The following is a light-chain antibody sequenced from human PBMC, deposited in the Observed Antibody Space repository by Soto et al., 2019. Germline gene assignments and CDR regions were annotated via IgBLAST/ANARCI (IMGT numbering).Light chain of an antibody. J-gene: IGLJ3*02. Sequence: QSVLTQPPSVSAAPGQKVTVSCSGSRSNIGNNAVAWYQHLPGTAPKLLIYDNDKRPSGISDRFSASKSGTSATLAITGLQTGDEADYYCETWDSSLSAGVFCGGTKVTV. V-gene: IGLV1-51*01. CDR3: ETWDSSLSAGV. CDR1: RSNIGNNA. CDR2: DND.